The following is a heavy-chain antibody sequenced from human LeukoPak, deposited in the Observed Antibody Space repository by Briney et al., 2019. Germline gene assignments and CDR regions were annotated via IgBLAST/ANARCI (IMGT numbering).Heavy chain of an antibody. V-gene: IGHV3-23*01. J-gene: IGHJ4*02. D-gene: IGHD3-10*01. CDR1: GFTFSSYA. CDR3: AKRGGLDGSGSSYYFDY. Sequence: GGSLRLSCAASGFTFSSYAMSWVRQAPGKGLEWVSAISGSGGSTYYADSVKGRFTISRDNSKNTLYLQMNSLRAEDTAVYYCAKRGGLDGSGSSYYFDYWGQGTLVTVSS. CDR2: ISGSGGST.